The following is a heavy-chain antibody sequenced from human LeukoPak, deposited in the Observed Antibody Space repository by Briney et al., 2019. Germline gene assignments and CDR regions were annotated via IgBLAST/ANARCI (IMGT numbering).Heavy chain of an antibody. V-gene: IGHV3-20*04. Sequence: RPGGSLRLSCAASGFTVSSNYMSWVRQAPGKGLEWVSGINWNGGSTGYADSVKGRFTISRDNAKNSLYLQMNSLRAEDTALYYCARAYYGGNSPGAFDIWGQGTMVTVSS. CDR1: GFTVSSNY. CDR2: INWNGGST. D-gene: IGHD4-23*01. CDR3: ARAYYGGNSPGAFDI. J-gene: IGHJ3*02.